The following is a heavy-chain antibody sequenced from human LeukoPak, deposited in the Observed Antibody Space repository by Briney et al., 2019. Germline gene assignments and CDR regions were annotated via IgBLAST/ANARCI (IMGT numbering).Heavy chain of an antibody. V-gene: IGHV4-59*01. J-gene: IGHJ4*02. Sequence: PSETLSLTCTVSGGSISSYYWSWIRQPPGKGLEWIGYIYYSGSTNYNPSLKSRVTISVDTSKNQFSLKLSSVTAADTAVYYCARWGLRYFDGPFDYWGQGTLVTVSS. CDR1: GGSISSYY. D-gene: IGHD3-9*01. CDR2: IYYSGST. CDR3: ARWGLRYFDGPFDY.